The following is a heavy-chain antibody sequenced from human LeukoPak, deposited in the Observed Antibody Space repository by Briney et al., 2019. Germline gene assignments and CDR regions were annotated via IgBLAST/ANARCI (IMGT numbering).Heavy chain of an antibody. Sequence: PSETLSLTCAVYGGSFSGYYWSWIRQPPGKGLEWIGEINHSGSTNYNPSLKSRVTISVDTSKNQFSLKLSSATAADTAVYYCARGSLYCGGDCYGPDYWGQGTLVTVSS. V-gene: IGHV4-34*01. CDR1: GGSFSGYY. D-gene: IGHD2-21*02. CDR2: INHSGST. CDR3: ARGSLYCGGDCYGPDY. J-gene: IGHJ4*02.